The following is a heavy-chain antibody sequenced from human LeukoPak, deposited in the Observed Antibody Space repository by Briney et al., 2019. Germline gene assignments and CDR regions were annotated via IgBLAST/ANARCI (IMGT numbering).Heavy chain of an antibody. CDR3: ARETTMVRGPFYNWFDP. CDR2: RYTSGGS. D-gene: IGHD3-10*01. J-gene: IGHJ5*02. Sequence: PSETLSLTCTVSGVSISSSYSYWGWIRQPAGKGLEWIGRRYTSGGSNNNPSLKSRVTISVDTSKNEFSLNLSSVTAADTAVYYCARETTMVRGPFYNWFDPWGQGTLVTVSS. CDR1: GVSISSSYSY. V-gene: IGHV4-61*02.